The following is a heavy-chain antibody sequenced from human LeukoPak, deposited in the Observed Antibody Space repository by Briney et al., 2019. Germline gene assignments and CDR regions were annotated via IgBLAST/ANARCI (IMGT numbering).Heavy chain of an antibody. CDR1: GSTFSSYA. J-gene: IGHJ4*02. CDR2: VTSGGST. CDR3: AKGTKGYCSGGSCYHFDY. Sequence: PGGSLRLSCAPSGSTFSSYAMSWVRQAPGKGLEWVSSVTSGGSTNYADSVKGRFTISRDNSKNTLYLQMNSLRAEDTAVYYCAKGTKGYCSGGSCYHFDYWGQGTLVTVSS. V-gene: IGHV3-23*01. D-gene: IGHD2-15*01.